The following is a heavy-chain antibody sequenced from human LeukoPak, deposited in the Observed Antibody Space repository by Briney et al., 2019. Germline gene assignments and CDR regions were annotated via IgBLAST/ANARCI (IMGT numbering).Heavy chain of an antibody. CDR1: GGSSSSHSFY. V-gene: IGHV4-39*01. CDR3: ARLWYYGSGSPTLDY. Sequence: WETLSLTCTVSGGSSSSHSFYWGRIRQPPGKGLEWIGSIYYSGNTYDNPSLRSRVTISVDTSKNQFSLRLSSVTAADTAVYHCARLWYYGSGSPTLDYWGQGTLVTVSS. CDR2: IYYSGNT. J-gene: IGHJ4*02. D-gene: IGHD3-10*01.